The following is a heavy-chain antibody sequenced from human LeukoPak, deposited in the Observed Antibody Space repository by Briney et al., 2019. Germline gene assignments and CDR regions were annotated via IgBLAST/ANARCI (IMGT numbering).Heavy chain of an antibody. V-gene: IGHV1-2*02. J-gene: IGHJ4*02. D-gene: IGHD1-26*01. CDR3: ARSSSGSYFDDF. CDR1: GYTFTGYY. CDR2: INPNSGGT. Sequence: GASVTVSCTASGYTFTGYYMQWVRQAPGQGLEWMGWINPNSGGTNYAQKFQGRVTMTGDTSISTAYMELSSLRSEDTAVYYCARSSSGSYFDDFWGQGNLVTVSS.